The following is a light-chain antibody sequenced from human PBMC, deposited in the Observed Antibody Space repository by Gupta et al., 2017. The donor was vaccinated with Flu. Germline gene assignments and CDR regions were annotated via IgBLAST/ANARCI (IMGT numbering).Light chain of an antibody. Sequence: SHELTQPPSVSVSPGETATISCFGDTLPKQYAYWYQQKPGQAPVLVMSEDTKRPSGIPERFSGSSSATTVTLTISDVQAEDEADYYCQAADSSSTYPVFGGGTKLTVL. J-gene: IGLJ3*02. CDR3: QAADSSSTYPV. CDR2: EDT. CDR1: TLPKQY. V-gene: IGLV3-25*02.